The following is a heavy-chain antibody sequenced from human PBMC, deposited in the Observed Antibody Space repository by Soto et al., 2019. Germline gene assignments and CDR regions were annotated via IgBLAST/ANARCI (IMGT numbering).Heavy chain of an antibody. CDR2: ISYYGINK. CDR3: ARDNSSGYYYGTWFDY. D-gene: IGHD3-22*01. Sequence: GGSLRLSCAASGFTFSSYAMHWVRQAPGKGLDWFAVISYYGINKYFADSVKGRFTISRDNSKNTLYLQMNSLRAEDTAVYYCARDNSSGYYYGTWFDYWGQGTLVTVSS. J-gene: IGHJ4*02. V-gene: IGHV3-30-3*01. CDR1: GFTFSSYA.